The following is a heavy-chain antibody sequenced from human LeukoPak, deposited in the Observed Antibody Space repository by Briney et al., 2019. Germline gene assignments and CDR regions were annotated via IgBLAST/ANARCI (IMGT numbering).Heavy chain of an antibody. CDR2: IYNSGTT. CDR3: ARGARGYSYG. J-gene: IGHJ4*01. Sequence: NPSETLSLTCNVSGVSVSSGSYYWSWIRQPPGKGLEWIGYIYNSGTTNYNPSLKSRVTISVDSSKNQFSLKLTSVTAADTAVYYCARGARGYSYGWGQGTLVTVSS. D-gene: IGHD5-18*01. V-gene: IGHV4-61*01. CDR1: GVSVSSGSYY.